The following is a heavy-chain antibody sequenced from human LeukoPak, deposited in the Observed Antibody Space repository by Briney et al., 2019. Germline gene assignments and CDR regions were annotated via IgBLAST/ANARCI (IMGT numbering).Heavy chain of an antibody. J-gene: IGHJ6*03. CDR2: ISYDGSNK. CDR3: AKDGGWFGESLDYMDV. V-gene: IGHV3-30*18. D-gene: IGHD3-10*01. CDR1: GFTFSSYG. Sequence: GGSLRLSCAASGFTFSSYGMHWVRQAPGKGLEWVAVISYDGSNKYYADSVKGRFTISRDNSKNTLYLQMNSLRAEDTAVYYCAKDGGWFGESLDYMDVWGKGTTVTVSS.